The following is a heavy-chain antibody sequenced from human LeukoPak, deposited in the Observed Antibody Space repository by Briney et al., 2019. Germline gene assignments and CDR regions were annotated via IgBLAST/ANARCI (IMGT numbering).Heavy chain of an antibody. CDR2: IYTSGST. CDR3: ARGGSYYAHFDY. CDR1: GGSFSGYY. Sequence: SETLSLTCAVYGGSFSGYYWSWIRQPAGKGLEWIGRIYTSGSTNYNPSLKSRVTMSVDTSKNQFSLKLSSVTAADTAVYYCARGGSYYAHFDYWGQGTLVTVSS. J-gene: IGHJ4*02. V-gene: IGHV4-59*10. D-gene: IGHD1-26*01.